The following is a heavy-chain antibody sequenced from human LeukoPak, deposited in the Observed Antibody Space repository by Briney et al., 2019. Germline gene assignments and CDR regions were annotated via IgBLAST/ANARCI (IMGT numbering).Heavy chain of an antibody. CDR1: SGSFSGYY. D-gene: IGHD1-1*01. Sequence: SETLSLTCAVYSGSFSGYYWSRIRQPPGKGLEWIGEINHSGSTNYNPSLKSRVTISVDTSKNQFSLKLSSVTAADTAVYYCARGTLWNDYYYYMDVWGKGTTVTVSS. J-gene: IGHJ6*03. CDR3: ARGTLWNDYYYYMDV. V-gene: IGHV4-34*01. CDR2: INHSGST.